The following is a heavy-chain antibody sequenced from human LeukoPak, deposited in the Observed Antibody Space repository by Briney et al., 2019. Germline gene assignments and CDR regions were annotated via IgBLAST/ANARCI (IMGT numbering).Heavy chain of an antibody. D-gene: IGHD4-17*01. J-gene: IGHJ4*02. CDR1: GFTFSSYG. V-gene: IGHV3-30*02. CDR2: IRYDGSNK. CDR3: AKDRYGDYPTPFDY. Sequence: GGSLRLSCAASGFTFSSYGIHWVRQAPGKGLEWVAFIRYDGSNKYYADSVKGRFTISRDNSKNTLYLQMNSLRAEDTAVYYCAKDRYGDYPTPFDYWGQGTLVTVSS.